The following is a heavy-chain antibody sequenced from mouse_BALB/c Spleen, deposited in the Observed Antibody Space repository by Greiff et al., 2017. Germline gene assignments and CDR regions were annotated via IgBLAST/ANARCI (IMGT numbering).Heavy chain of an antibody. V-gene: IGHV2-9*02. J-gene: IGHJ3*01. CDR2: IWAGGST. D-gene: IGHD3-3*01. Sequence: VKLVESGPGLVAPSQSLSITCTVSGFSLTSYGVHWVRQPPGKGLEWLGVIWAGGSTNYNSALMSRLSISKDNSKSQVFLKMNSLQTDDTAMYYWARDGGGRGFAYWGQGTLVTVSA. CDR1: GFSLTSYG. CDR3: ARDGGGRGFAY.